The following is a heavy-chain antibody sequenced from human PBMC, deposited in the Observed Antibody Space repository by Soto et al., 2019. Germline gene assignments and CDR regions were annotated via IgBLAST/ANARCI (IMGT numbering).Heavy chain of an antibody. V-gene: IGHV2-70*01. D-gene: IGHD6-13*01. Sequence: DEYYSTSLKTRLTISKDTSKNLVVLTMTNMDPTDTATYYCARTLGSSTLDYWGQGTLVTVSS. CDR2: DE. CDR3: ARTLGSSTLDY. J-gene: IGHJ4*02.